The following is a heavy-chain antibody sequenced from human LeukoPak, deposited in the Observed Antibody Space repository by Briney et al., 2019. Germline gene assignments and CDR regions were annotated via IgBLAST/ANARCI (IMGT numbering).Heavy chain of an antibody. J-gene: IGHJ6*03. CDR2: VNPNSGNT. D-gene: IGHD6-6*01. CDR3: ASTMAARRRGYYYIDV. CDR1: GYTFTSYD. V-gene: IGHV1-8*01. Sequence: GSSVKVSCKASGYTFTSYDIKWVRQGPGQGLEGRGGVNPNSGNTGYAQKFQGGVTMTRNTSISTTNMELSSLRSVDTAAYYCASTMAARRRGYYYIDVWGKGTTVTVSS.